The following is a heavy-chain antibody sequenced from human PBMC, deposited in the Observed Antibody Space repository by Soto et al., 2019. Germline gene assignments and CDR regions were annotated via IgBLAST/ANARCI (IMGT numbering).Heavy chain of an antibody. D-gene: IGHD4-17*01. V-gene: IGHV4-30-4*01. J-gene: IGHJ5*02. CDR3: ARSTVTTVSWFDP. CDR1: GGSISSGDYY. Sequence: QVQLQESGPGLVKPSQTLSLTCTVSGGSISSGDYYWSWIRESPGKGLVWIGYIYYSGSTYYNPSLKSRVTISVDTSKNPFSLKLSSVTAADTAVYYCARSTVTTVSWFDPWGQGTLVTVSS. CDR2: IYYSGST.